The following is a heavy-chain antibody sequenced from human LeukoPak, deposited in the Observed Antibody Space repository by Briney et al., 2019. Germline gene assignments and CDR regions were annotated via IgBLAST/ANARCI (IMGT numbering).Heavy chain of an antibody. D-gene: IGHD4-17*01. V-gene: IGHV3-53*01. J-gene: IGHJ4*02. Sequence: PGGSLRLSCAVSGFTVSSNYMSWVRQAPGKGLEWVSLIYSGGGTYYADSVRGRFTISRDDSKNTLYLQINSLRAEDTAVYYCAKDPNVYYGDYIIRWGQGTLVIVSS. CDR1: GFTVSSNY. CDR3: AKDPNVYYGDYIIR. CDR2: IYSGGGT.